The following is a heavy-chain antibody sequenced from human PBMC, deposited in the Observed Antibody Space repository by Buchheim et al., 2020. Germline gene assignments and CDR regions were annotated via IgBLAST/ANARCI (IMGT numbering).Heavy chain of an antibody. CDR3: ARGSSSWNYYYYGMDV. D-gene: IGHD6-13*01. V-gene: IGHV3-7*01. Sequence: EVQLVESGGGLVQPGESLRLSCAASGFTFSSYWMSWVRQAPGKGLEWVANIKQDGSEKYYVDSVKGRFTISRDNAKNSLYLQMNSLRAEDTAVYYCARGSSSWNYYYYGMDVWGQGTT. CDR2: IKQDGSEK. J-gene: IGHJ6*02. CDR1: GFTFSSYW.